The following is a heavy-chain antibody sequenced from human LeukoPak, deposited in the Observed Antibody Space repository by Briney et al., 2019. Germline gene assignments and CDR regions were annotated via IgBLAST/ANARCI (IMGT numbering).Heavy chain of an antibody. CDR2: IYSDGRT. V-gene: IGHV3-53*01. J-gene: IGHJ4*02. CDR1: GFTVSSNY. Sequence: GGSLRLSCAASGFTVSSNYMSWVRQAPGKGLEWVSVIYSDGRTYYADSVKGRFTISRDNSKNTLYLETNSLRAEDTAVYYCASDSSGYRQGDYFDYWGQGTLVTVSS. D-gene: IGHD3-22*01. CDR3: ASDSSGYRQGDYFDY.